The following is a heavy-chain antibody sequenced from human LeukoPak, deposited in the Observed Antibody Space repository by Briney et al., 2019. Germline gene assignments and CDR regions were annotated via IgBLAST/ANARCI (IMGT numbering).Heavy chain of an antibody. CDR1: GYTFTGYY. D-gene: IGHD2-2*02. CDR2: INPNSGGT. J-gene: IGHJ6*02. CDR3: ARDIVVVPAAIGMDV. Sequence: RASVKVSCKASGYTFTGYYMHWVRQAPGQGLEWMGWINPNSGGTNYAQKFQGRVTMTRDTSISTAYMELSRLRSDDTAVYYCARDIVVVPAAIGMDVWGQGTTVTVSS. V-gene: IGHV1-2*02.